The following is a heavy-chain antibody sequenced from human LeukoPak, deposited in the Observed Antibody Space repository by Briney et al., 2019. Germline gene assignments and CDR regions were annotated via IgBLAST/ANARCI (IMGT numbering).Heavy chain of an antibody. CDR2: VNPNSGGR. J-gene: IGHJ4*02. CDR1: GYTFTAKY. Sequence: APVKVSCKASGYTFTAKYLHWVRQAPGQGLEWMGWVNPNSGGRTYAQKFQGRVAMTSDTSISTAYMELETLTSDDTAVYYCAPNSGYSSGWFIGWGQGTLVIVSS. D-gene: IGHD6-19*01. V-gene: IGHV1-2*02. CDR3: APNSGYSSGWFIG.